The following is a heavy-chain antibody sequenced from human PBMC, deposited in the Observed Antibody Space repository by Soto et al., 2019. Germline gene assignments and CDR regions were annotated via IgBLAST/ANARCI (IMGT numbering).Heavy chain of an antibody. J-gene: IGHJ3*02. CDR2: IYYSGST. D-gene: IGHD2-15*01. CDR3: ARDLNVVVVAARDRNAFDI. CDR1: GGSISSGDYY. V-gene: IGHV4-30-4*01. Sequence: LTCTVSGGSISSGDYYWSWIRQPPGKGLEWIGYIYYSGSTYYNPSLKSRVTISVDTSKNQFSLKLSSVTAADTAVYYCARDLNVVVVAARDRNAFDIWGQGTMVTVSS.